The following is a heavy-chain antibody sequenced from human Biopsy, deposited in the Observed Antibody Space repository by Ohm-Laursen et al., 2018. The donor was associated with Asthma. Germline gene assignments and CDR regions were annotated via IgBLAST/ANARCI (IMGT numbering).Heavy chain of an antibody. CDR3: ARAVDYSHYYGIDV. CDR1: GYTFNSAG. CDR2: MSVYNGNT. V-gene: IGHV1-18*01. D-gene: IGHD3-10*01. Sequence: ASVKVSCKTSGYTFNSAGIPWVRQAPGQGLEWMGWMSVYNGNTKVAQKLQDRVTMITDTSTSTAYMELRSLRSDDTAVYFCARAVDYSHYYGIDVWGQGTTVTVS. J-gene: IGHJ6*02.